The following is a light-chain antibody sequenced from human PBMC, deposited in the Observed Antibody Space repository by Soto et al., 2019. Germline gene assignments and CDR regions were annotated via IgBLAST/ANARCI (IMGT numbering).Light chain of an antibody. J-gene: IGLJ1*01. V-gene: IGLV2-14*01. CDR1: SSDVGGYNY. Sequence: QSALTQPASVSGSPGQSITISCTGTSSDVGGYNYVSWYQQHPGKAPKLMIYEVSNRPSGVSNHFSGSKSGNTASLTISGLQAEDEADYYCSSYTSSSPYVFGTGTKLTVL. CDR2: EVS. CDR3: SSYTSSSPYV.